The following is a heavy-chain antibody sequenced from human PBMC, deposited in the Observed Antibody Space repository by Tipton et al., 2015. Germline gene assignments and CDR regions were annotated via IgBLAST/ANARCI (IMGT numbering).Heavy chain of an antibody. CDR3: ADPLYCSGGGCYPSGS. V-gene: IGHV4-59*01. J-gene: IGHJ5*02. D-gene: IGHD2-15*01. CDR2: IQYSGST. CDR1: SDSISKYY. Sequence: TLSLTCTVSSDSISKYYWSWIRQPPGKELEWIGYIQYSGSTNYNPSLKSRVTISVDTSKSQFSLKLTSVTAADTAMYYCADPLYCSGGGCYPSGSWGQGTLVTVSS.